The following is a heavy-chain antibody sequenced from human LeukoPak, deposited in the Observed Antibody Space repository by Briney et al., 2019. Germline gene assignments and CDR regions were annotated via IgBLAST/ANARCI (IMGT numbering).Heavy chain of an antibody. CDR1: GVSFSSYY. CDR3: ARQAAAGRVDY. V-gene: IGHV4-59*08. CDR2: IYYSGST. J-gene: IGHJ4*02. Sequence: AETLSLTCTVSGVSFSSYYGRWIRQPPGKGLEWIGYIYYSGSTNYNPSLKSRVTISVDTSKNQFSLKLSSVTAADTAVYYCARQAAAGRVDYWGQGTLVTVSS. D-gene: IGHD6-13*01.